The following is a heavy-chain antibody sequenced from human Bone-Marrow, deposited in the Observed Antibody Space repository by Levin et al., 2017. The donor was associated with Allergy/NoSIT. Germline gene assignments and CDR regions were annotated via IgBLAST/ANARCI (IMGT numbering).Heavy chain of an antibody. CDR1: GFTFRNFW. V-gene: IGHV3-15*01. CDR3: SALMSYYDSSGLEL. CDR2: IRSKNDGERT. D-gene: IGHD3-22*01. Sequence: PGGSLRLSCVASGFTFRNFWMIWVRQAPGKGLEWVGHIRSKNDGERTDYAAPVRGRFTIPRDDSKTTLYLQMDSLKTEDTAVYYCSALMSYYDSSGLELWGQGTLVTVSS. J-gene: IGHJ4*02.